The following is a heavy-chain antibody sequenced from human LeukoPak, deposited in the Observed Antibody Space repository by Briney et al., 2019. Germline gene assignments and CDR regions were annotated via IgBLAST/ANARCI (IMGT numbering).Heavy chain of an antibody. CDR3: AKGGQGIDDWFVP. D-gene: IGHD3-10*01. CDR2: ITNSGDRT. J-gene: IGHJ5*02. Sequence: GGSLRLSCEPSGFTFNHYAMSWVRHPPGRGLQWVSTITNSGDRTFYADSVKGRFTVSRDNSKTTVYVQMNNLRVEDTAVYYCAKGGQGIDDWFVPWGQGTLVTVSS. CDR1: GFTFNHYA. V-gene: IGHV3-23*01.